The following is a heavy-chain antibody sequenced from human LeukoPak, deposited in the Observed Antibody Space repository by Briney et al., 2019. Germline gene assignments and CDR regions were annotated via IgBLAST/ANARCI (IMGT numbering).Heavy chain of an antibody. CDR3: AKDSSSDAFDI. D-gene: IGHD6-6*01. CDR1: GFTFDDYA. J-gene: IGHJ3*02. Sequence: GGSLRLSCAASGFTFDDYAMHWVRQAPGKGLEWVSGISWNSGSIGYADSVKGRLTISRDNAKNSLYLQMNSLRAEDTALYYCAKDSSSDAFDIWGQGTMVTVSS. V-gene: IGHV3-9*01. CDR2: ISWNSGSI.